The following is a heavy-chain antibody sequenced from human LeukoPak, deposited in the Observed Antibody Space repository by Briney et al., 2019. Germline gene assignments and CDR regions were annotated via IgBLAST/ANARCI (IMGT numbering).Heavy chain of an antibody. V-gene: IGHV4-59*08. CDR3: ARQNYGDYSDY. CDR1: GGSISSYY. Sequence: SETLSLTCTVSGGSISSYYWSWIRQPPGKGLEWIGYIYYSGSTNYNPSLKSRVTISVDTSKNQFSLKLSSVTAADTAVYYCARQNYGDYSDYWGQGTLVTVSS. D-gene: IGHD4-17*01. CDR2: IYYSGST. J-gene: IGHJ4*02.